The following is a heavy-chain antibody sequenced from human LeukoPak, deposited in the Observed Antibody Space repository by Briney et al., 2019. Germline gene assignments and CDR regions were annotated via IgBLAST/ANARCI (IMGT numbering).Heavy chain of an antibody. D-gene: IGHD3-3*01. CDR2: IYYSGST. CDR3: ARESFGSRGVVIFDY. V-gene: IGHV4-31*03. CDR1: GGSISSGDYY. J-gene: IGHJ4*02. Sequence: SETLSLTCTVSGGSISSGDYYWSWIRQHPGKGLERIGYIYYSGSTYYNPSLKSRVTISVDTSKNQFSLKLSSVTAADTAVYYCARESFGSRGVVIFDYWGQGTLVTVSS.